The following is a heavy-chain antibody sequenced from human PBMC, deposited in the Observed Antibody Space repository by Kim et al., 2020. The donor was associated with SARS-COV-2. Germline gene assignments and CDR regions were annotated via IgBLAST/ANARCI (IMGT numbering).Heavy chain of an antibody. D-gene: IGHD6-19*01. CDR3: AKDKGNSDWPTPDY. CDR2: ISGSGGKT. Sequence: GGSLRLSCAASEFTFSYYAMTWVRQAPGKGLEWVSAISGSGGKTYYADSVKGRFTISRDNSKNTLYLQMNSLRADDTAVYYCAKDKGNSDWPTPDYWGQGPLLTVSS. V-gene: IGHV3-23*01. CDR1: EFTFSYYA. J-gene: IGHJ4*02.